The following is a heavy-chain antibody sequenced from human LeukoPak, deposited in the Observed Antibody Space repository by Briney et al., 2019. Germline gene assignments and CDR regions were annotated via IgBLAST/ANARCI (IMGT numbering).Heavy chain of an antibody. CDR1: GYTFTSYG. CDR3: ARDCLSYGSGSYYHSLKAKNAFDI. D-gene: IGHD3-10*01. Sequence: GASVKVSCKASGYTFTSYGISWVRQAPGQGLEWMGWISAYNGNTNYAQKLQGRVTMTTDTSTSTAYMELRSLRSDDTAVYYCARDCLSYGSGSYYHSLKAKNAFDIWGQGTMVTVSS. CDR2: ISAYNGNT. J-gene: IGHJ3*02. V-gene: IGHV1-18*01.